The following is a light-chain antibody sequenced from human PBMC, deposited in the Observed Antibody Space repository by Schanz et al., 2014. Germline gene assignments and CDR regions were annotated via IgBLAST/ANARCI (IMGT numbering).Light chain of an antibody. CDR3: AAWDDSLSGRVV. Sequence: QSALTQPPSASGSPGQSVTISCTGTSSDVGGYDYVSWYQQHPGKVPKLILFEVTKRPSGVPDRFSGSKSGTSASLAISGLQSEDEADYYCAAWDDSLSGRVVFGGGTKLTVL. CDR2: EVT. J-gene: IGLJ2*01. V-gene: IGLV2-8*01. CDR1: SSDVGGYDY.